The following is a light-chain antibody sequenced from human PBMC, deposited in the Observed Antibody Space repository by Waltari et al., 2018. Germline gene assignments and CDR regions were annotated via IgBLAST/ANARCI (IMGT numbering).Light chain of an antibody. CDR2: EVS. V-gene: IGLV2-8*01. Sequence: QSALTQPPSASGSPGQSVTIPCTGTSSDVGGYNYVSWFQQRPGKAPKVMIYEVSKMPSGFPDRFSGSKSGNAASLIVSGLQAEDEADYYCSSYAGSKFWVFGGGTKLTVL. CDR1: SSDVGGYNY. CDR3: SSYAGSKFWV. J-gene: IGLJ3*02.